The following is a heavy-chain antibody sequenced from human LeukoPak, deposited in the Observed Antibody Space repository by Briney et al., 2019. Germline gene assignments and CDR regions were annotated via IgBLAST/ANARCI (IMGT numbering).Heavy chain of an antibody. CDR1: GTSISGFS. Sequence: PSETLSLTCTVSGTSISGFSWTWIRQPPGKGLEWIGYFHYDGITNYNPSLKSRVTMSVDTSKNQFSLKLSSVTAADAALYYCAREPGHSGWFESWGQGTLVTVSS. CDR2: FHYDGIT. V-gene: IGHV4-59*01. CDR3: AREPGHSGWFES. D-gene: IGHD1-1*01. J-gene: IGHJ5*01.